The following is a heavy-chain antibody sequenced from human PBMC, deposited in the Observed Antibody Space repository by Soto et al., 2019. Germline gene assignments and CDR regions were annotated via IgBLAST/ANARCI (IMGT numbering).Heavy chain of an antibody. D-gene: IGHD3-10*01. CDR1: GGSISSYY. V-gene: IGHV4-59*08. Sequence: SETLSLTCTVSGGSISSYYWSWIRQPPGKTLEYIGYIYYSGSTSYSPSLKSRITISIDTSKSQFSLELSSVTAADTAVYYCASLIGSGSNPRTGYYHMDVWGKGTTVTVS. J-gene: IGHJ6*03. CDR2: IYYSGST. CDR3: ASLIGSGSNPRTGYYHMDV.